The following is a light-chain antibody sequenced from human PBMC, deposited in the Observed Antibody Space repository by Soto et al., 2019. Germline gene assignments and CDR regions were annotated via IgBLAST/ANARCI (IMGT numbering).Light chain of an antibody. CDR2: GAS. J-gene: IGKJ4*01. CDR3: QQYGSSPPVT. CDR1: QSVSSSY. V-gene: IGKV3-20*01. Sequence: EIVLTQSPGTLSLSPGERATLSCRASQSVSSSYLAWYQQKPGQAPGLLIYGASDRATGIPDRFSGSGSGTDFTLTISRLEPEDFAVYYCQQYGSSPPVTFGGGTKVDI.